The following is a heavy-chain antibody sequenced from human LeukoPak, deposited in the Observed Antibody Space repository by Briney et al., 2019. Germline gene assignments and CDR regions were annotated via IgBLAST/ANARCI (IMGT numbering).Heavy chain of an antibody. CDR1: GFTFSSYA. Sequence: PGGSLRLSCAASGFTFSSYAMSWVRQAPGKGLEWVSAISGSGGSTYYADSMKGRLTISRDNAKNSLYLQMNSLRAEDTAVYYCALWKNSCNYWGQGTLVTVSS. D-gene: IGHD1/OR15-1a*01. CDR2: ISGSGGST. CDR3: ALWKNSCNY. J-gene: IGHJ4*02. V-gene: IGHV3-23*01.